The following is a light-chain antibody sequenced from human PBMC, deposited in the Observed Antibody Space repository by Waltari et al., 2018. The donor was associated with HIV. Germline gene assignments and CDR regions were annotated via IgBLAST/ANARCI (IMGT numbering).Light chain of an antibody. CDR2: DVS. CDR3: SSYTSSSALDVV. CDR1: SSDVGGYDY. V-gene: IGLV2-14*03. J-gene: IGLJ2*01. Sequence: QSALTQPASVSGSPGQSITISCTGTSSDVGGYDYVSWYQQHPGKAPKLMIFDVSNRPSGFSNRFSGSKSGNTASLASSGLQAEDEADYYCSSYTSSSALDVVFGGGTKLTVL.